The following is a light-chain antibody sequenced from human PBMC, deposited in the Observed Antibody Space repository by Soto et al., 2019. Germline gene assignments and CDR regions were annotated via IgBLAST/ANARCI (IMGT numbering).Light chain of an antibody. CDR3: QTWGTGIHI. CDR2: VNSDGSH. V-gene: IGLV4-69*01. CDR1: SGHSSYA. J-gene: IGLJ2*01. Sequence: QPVLTQSPSASASLGASVKLTCTLSSGHSSYAIAWHQQQPEKAPRYLMKVNSDGSHSKGDGIPDRFSGSTSGAERYLTISSLQSEDEADYYCQTWGTGIHILGGGTKLTVL.